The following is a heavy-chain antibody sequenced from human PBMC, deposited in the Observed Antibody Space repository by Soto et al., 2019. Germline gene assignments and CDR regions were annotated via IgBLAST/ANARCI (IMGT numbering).Heavy chain of an antibody. J-gene: IGHJ6*02. V-gene: IGHV1-69*06. CDR1: GGTFSSYP. CDR3: ASRIVGATSYYYGMDV. D-gene: IGHD1-26*01. CDR2: IIPIFGTA. Sequence: SVTVSCKASGGTFSSYPISWVRQAPGQGLEWMGGIIPIFGTANYAQKFQGRVTITADKSTSTAYMELSSLRSEDTAVYYCASRIVGATSYYYGMDVWGQGTTVTVS.